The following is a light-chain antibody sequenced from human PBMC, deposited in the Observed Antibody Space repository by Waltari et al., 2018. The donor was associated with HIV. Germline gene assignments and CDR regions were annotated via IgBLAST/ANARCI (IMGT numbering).Light chain of an antibody. J-gene: IGLJ2*01. Sequence: QSALTQPPSASGSPGPSVTISCTGTSSHVGGCDYVSLYQPHPGKAPKRMISEVNKRASGVPDRVSGSRSGNTASLTVSGLQAEDEAHYYCSSYAGRNTLLFGGGTKLTVL. CDR1: SSHVGGCDY. CDR2: EVN. V-gene: IGLV2-8*01. CDR3: SSYAGRNTLL.